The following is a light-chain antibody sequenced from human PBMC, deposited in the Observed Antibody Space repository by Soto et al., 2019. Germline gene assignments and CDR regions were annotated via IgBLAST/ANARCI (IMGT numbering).Light chain of an antibody. CDR1: QSVGSS. Sequence: EIVMTQSPANLSVSPGERATLSCRASQSVGSSVVWYQQKPGQAPRLLMYAASIRASGIPARFTGSGSGTEYTLTISSLQSEDFAIYYCQQHDNWPRTFGQGTKVEIK. V-gene: IGKV3-15*01. CDR2: AAS. CDR3: QQHDNWPRT. J-gene: IGKJ1*01.